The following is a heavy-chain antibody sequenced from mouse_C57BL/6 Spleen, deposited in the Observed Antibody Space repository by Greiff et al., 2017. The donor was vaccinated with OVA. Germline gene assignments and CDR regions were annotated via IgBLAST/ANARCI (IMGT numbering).Heavy chain of an antibody. CDR3: AREETGTGIDY. CDR1: GFTFSDYY. CDR2: INYDGSST. Sequence: EVKLVESEGGLVQPGSSMKLSCTASGFTFSDYYMAWVRQVPEKGLEWVANINYDGSSTYYLDSLKSRFIISRDNAKNILYLQMSSLKSEDTATYYCAREETGTGIDYWGQGTTLTVSS. D-gene: IGHD4-1*01. J-gene: IGHJ2*01. V-gene: IGHV5-16*01.